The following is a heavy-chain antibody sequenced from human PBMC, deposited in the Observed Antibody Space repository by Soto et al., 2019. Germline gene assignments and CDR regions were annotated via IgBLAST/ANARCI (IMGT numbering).Heavy chain of an antibody. CDR3: AKCFVETGGSSGWPWTFHY. V-gene: IGHV3-23*01. CDR2: ISGSGGTT. D-gene: IGHD6-25*01. J-gene: IGHJ4*02. Sequence: EVQLLESGGGLVQPGRSLRLSCAASGFTFSSYAMSWVRQAPGKGLEWVSAISGSGGTTYYAASVKGRFTISRDNSKNTLFLQMNSLRAEYTAVYYCAKCFVETGGSSGWPWTFHYWGQGTRVTVSS. CDR1: GFTFSSYA.